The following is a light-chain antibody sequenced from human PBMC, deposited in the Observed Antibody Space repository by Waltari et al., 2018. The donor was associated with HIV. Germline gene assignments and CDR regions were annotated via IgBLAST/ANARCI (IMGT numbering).Light chain of an antibody. CDR2: AAS. V-gene: IGKV1-8*01. Sequence: AIWMTQSPSSFSASTGDRVTLTCRAGQGISSYLAWYQQKPGKAPKLLIYAASTLQSGVPSRFSGSGSGTDFTLTISSLQSEDFATYYCQQYYSYPVTFGQGTKVEIK. CDR1: QGISSY. J-gene: IGKJ1*01. CDR3: QQYYSYPVT.